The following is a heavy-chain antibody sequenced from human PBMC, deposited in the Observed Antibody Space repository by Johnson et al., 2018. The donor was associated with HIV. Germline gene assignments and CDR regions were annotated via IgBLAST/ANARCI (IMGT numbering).Heavy chain of an antibody. CDR2: INWQGGTP. V-gene: IGHV3-20*04. D-gene: IGHD3-22*01. CDR3: ARATYYYDPRGYLTRPRAFDV. Sequence: VQLVESGGGLVQPGGSLRLSRAASGFTVSSNYMSWVRQAPGKGLEWVSGINWQGGTPGFADSVKGRFTISRDNAKNSLYLQMNSLSAEDTALYYCARATYYYDPRGYLTRPRAFDVWGQETMVTVSS. CDR1: GFTVSSNY. J-gene: IGHJ3*01.